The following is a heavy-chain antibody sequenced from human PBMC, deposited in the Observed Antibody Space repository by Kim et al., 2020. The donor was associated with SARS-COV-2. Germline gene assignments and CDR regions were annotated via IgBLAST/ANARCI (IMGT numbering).Heavy chain of an antibody. CDR2: IRSKAYGGTT. CDR3: TRESGSYYNYYDN. Sequence: GGSLRLSCTASGFTFGDNAMSWFRQAPGKGLAWVGFIRSKAYGGTTEYAASVKGRFTISRDDSKSIAYLQMNSLKTEDTAVYYCTRESGSYYNYYDNWGQGTLVTVSS. D-gene: IGHD1-26*01. V-gene: IGHV3-49*03. J-gene: IGHJ4*02. CDR1: GFTFGDNA.